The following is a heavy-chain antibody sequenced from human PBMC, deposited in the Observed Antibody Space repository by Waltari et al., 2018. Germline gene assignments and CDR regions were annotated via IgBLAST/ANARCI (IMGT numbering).Heavy chain of an antibody. CDR1: GYTFTGHY. CDR2: INPNSGGT. V-gene: IGHV1-2*02. Sequence: QVQLVQSGAEVKTPGASVKVSRKASGYTFTGHYMHCVRQAPGQGLEWMGWINPNSGGTNYAQKFQGRVTMTRDTSISTAYMELSRLRSDDTAVYYCARASPAMVRGRGGWFDPWGQGTLVTVSS. CDR3: ARASPAMVRGRGGWFDP. J-gene: IGHJ5*02. D-gene: IGHD3-10*01.